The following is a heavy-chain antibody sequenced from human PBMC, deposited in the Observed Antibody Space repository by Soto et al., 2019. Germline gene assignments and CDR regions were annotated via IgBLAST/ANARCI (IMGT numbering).Heavy chain of an antibody. CDR3: ARQGYQLPHIATGWIDY. V-gene: IGHV4-39*01. D-gene: IGHD2-2*01. Sequence: QLQLQESGPGLVKPSETLSLTCTVSGGSISSGTYYWGWIRQPPGKGLEWIGSLHYSGTTYYNPSLKRRVTMSFDTSKNDFSLELSSVTAADTAVYYCARQGYQLPHIATGWIDYWGQGSLVTVSS. CDR1: GGSISSGTYY. J-gene: IGHJ4*02. CDR2: LHYSGTT.